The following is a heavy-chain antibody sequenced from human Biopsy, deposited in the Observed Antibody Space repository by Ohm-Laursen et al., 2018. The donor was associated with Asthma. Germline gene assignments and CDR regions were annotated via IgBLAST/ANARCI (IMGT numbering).Heavy chain of an antibody. V-gene: IGHV4-59*01. D-gene: IGHD6-13*01. CDR2: VHSTGST. J-gene: IGHJ4*02. CDR3: ARATSTWSQSGPHYFDH. Sequence: GTLSLTCTVSPGSINDYYWNWIRQFLGKGLEWIGYVHSTGSTRFNPSLKSRLTISVGTSVDQVSLKLTSVTAADTAVYYCARATSTWSQSGPHYFDHWGQGTLVTVSS. CDR1: PGSINDYY.